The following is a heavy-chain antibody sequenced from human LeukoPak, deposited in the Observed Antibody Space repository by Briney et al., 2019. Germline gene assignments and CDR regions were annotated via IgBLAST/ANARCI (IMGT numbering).Heavy chain of an antibody. J-gene: IGHJ4*02. CDR1: GYTLTELS. CDR3: ATPPIYDSSGSVEDY. V-gene: IGHV1-24*01. D-gene: IGHD3-22*01. Sequence: ASVKVSCKVSGYTLTELSMHWVRQAPGKGLEWMGGFDPEDGETIYAQKFQGRVTMTEDTSTDTAYMELSSLRSEDTAVYYCATPPIYDSSGSVEDYWGQGTLVTVSS. CDR2: FDPEDGET.